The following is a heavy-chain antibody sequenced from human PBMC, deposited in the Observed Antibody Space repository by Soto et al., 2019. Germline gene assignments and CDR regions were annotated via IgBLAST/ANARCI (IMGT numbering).Heavy chain of an antibody. D-gene: IGHD3-22*01. CDR3: ARASTYYYDSSGYYS. V-gene: IGHV4-61*01. J-gene: IGHJ4*02. CDR2: IYYSGST. Sequence: SETLSLTCTFSGGSVSSGSYYWSWIRQPPGKGLEWIGYIYYSGSTNYNPSLKSRVTISVDTSKNQFSLKLSSVTAADTAVYYCARASTYYYDSSGYYSWGQGTLVTVSS. CDR1: GGSVSSGSYY.